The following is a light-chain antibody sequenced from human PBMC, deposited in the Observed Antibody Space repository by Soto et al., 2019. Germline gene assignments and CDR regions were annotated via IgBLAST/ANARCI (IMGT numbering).Light chain of an antibody. CDR1: QSISSY. Sequence: DIQMTQSPSSLSASVGDRVTITCRASQSISSYLSWYQQKPGTAPKLLIYAASTLQSGVPSRFSGSGSGTDFTLTISSLPPEDLATYYGQQSYNTPWTFGQGTKVEI. CDR3: QQSYNTPWT. CDR2: AAS. J-gene: IGKJ1*01. V-gene: IGKV1-39*01.